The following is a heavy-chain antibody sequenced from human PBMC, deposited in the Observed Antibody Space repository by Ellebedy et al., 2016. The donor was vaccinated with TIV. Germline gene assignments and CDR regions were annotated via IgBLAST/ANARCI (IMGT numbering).Heavy chain of an antibody. J-gene: IGHJ5*02. CDR1: GGSFSVYY. D-gene: IGHD3-10*01. Sequence: MPSETLSLTCAVDGGSFSVYYWSWIRQSPGKGLEWIGEINESGSTNYSPSLKSRVTISIDTSRSQFSLNLSSVTAADTAVYYCARGSATVRGVNHNWFDPWGQGTLVTVSS. CDR3: ARGSATVRGVNHNWFDP. CDR2: INESGST. V-gene: IGHV4-34*01.